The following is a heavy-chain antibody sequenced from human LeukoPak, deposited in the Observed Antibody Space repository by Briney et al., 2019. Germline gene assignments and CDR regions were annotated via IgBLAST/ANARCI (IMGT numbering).Heavy chain of an antibody. J-gene: IGHJ4*02. CDR1: GFTFISYR. V-gene: IGHV3-21*01. CDR3: ARDRTSFDN. CDR2: ISSGSTSI. D-gene: IGHD1-14*01. Sequence: GGSLRLSCAASGFTFISYRMNWVRQAPGKGLEWVSSISSGSTSIFYADSVKGRFTISRDNAKNSLYLQMDSLRAEDTAVYYCARDRTSFDNWGQGTLVTVSS.